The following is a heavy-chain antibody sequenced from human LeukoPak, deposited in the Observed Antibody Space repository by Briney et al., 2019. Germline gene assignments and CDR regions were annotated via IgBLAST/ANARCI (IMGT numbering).Heavy chain of an antibody. CDR3: AKDGPPTVTRGSFDY. CDR1: GFTFSSYG. J-gene: IGHJ4*02. D-gene: IGHD4-11*01. V-gene: IGHV3-30*18. Sequence: TGGSLRLSCAASGFTFSSYGMHWVRQAPGKGLEWVALISSDGTNNYYANSVKGRFTISRDNSKNTLYLQMNSLRPEDTAVYYCAKDGPPTVTRGSFDYWGQGTLVTVSS. CDR2: ISSDGTNN.